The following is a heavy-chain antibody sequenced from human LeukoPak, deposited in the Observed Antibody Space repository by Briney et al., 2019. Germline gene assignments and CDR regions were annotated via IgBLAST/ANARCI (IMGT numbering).Heavy chain of an antibody. J-gene: IGHJ4*01. Sequence: GGSLRLSCAASGFTFSDYSMNWVRQAPGQGLKWVSYISTTSAHIYYADSVKGRFTISRDNAQNSLYLQMNSLRDEDTAVYYCATSWGRLDYWGHGTLVTVSS. CDR3: ATSWGRLDY. CDR1: GFTFSDYS. D-gene: IGHD7-27*01. CDR2: ISTTSAHI. V-gene: IGHV3-48*02.